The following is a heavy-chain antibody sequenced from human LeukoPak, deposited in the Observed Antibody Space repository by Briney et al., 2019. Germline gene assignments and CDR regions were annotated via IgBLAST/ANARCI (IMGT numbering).Heavy chain of an antibody. CDR3: ATQWLDHMDV. CDR2: FDPEDGET. CDR1: GYTLTKLS. Sequence: ASVKVSCKVSGYTLTKLSIHWVRQTPGKGLEWMGGFDPEDGETIYAQKFQGRVTMTEDTSTDTAYMELSSLRSEDTAVYYCATQWLDHMDVWGKGTTVTISS. J-gene: IGHJ6*03. V-gene: IGHV1-24*01. D-gene: IGHD6-19*01.